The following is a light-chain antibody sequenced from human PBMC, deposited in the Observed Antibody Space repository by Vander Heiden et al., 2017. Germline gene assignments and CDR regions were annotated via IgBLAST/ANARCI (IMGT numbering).Light chain of an antibody. CDR3: TSYAGNKRVV. J-gene: IGLJ3*02. CDR2: DVT. Sequence: QSALTQPPSASGSPGQSVTISCTGTSSDIGKYRLVARYRQHQGKAPNLKLYDVTGRPSGVPDRVSGSKSGNTASLSVSGLQVEDEADYYCTSYAGNKRVVFGGGTKLTVL. CDR1: SSDIGKYRL. V-gene: IGLV2-8*01.